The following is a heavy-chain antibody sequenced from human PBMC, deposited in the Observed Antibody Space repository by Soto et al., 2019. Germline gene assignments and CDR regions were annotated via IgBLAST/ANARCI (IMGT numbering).Heavy chain of an antibody. J-gene: IGHJ6*04. CDR1: GFTVSSNY. Sequence: GGSLRLSCAASGFTVSSNYMCWVRQAPGKGLEWVSVIYSGGSTYYADSVKGRFTISRDNSKNTLYLQMNSLRAEDTAVYYCARDRGSGVREMDVWGKGTTVTVSS. CDR3: ARDRGSGVREMDV. D-gene: IGHD6-19*01. CDR2: IYSGGST. V-gene: IGHV3-66*01.